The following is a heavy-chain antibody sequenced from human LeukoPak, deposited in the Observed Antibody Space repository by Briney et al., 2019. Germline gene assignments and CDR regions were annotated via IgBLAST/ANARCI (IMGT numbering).Heavy chain of an antibody. D-gene: IGHD4-17*01. Sequence: GGAPRISLVAPGFTLSSYWVDWGRQAPGKGGVWGSPINSDGSSTSYADSVKGRFTISRDNAKNTLYLQMNSLRAEDTAVYYCARDLRTVTTFTPGWFDPWGQGTLVTVSS. J-gene: IGHJ5*02. CDR1: GFTLSSYW. CDR3: ARDLRTVTTFTPGWFDP. V-gene: IGHV3-74*01. CDR2: INSDGSST.